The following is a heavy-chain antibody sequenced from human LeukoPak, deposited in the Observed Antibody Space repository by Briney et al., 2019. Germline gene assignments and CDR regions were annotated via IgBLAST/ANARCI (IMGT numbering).Heavy chain of an antibody. V-gene: IGHV3-53*01. Sequence: PAGESLKISCAASGFTVSSNYMSWVRQAPGKGLGWVSVIYSGGSTYYADSVKGRFTISRDNSKNTLYLQMNSLRAEDTAVYYCAKMGIAAAGTADYWGQGTLVTVSS. J-gene: IGHJ4*02. CDR1: GFTVSSNY. D-gene: IGHD6-13*01. CDR3: AKMGIAAAGTADY. CDR2: IYSGGST.